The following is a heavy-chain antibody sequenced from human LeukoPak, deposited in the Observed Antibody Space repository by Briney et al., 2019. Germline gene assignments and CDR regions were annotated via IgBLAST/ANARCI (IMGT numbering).Heavy chain of an antibody. D-gene: IGHD2-21*02. CDR2: INPSGGST. CDR3: ARVRLGCGGDCYFDY. Sequence: ASVKVSCKASGYTFTSYYMHWVRQAPGQGLEWMGIINPSGGSTSYAQKFQGRVTMTRDMSTSTVYMELSSLRSEDTAVYYCARVRLGCGGDCYFDYWGQGTLVTVSS. CDR1: GYTFTSYY. J-gene: IGHJ4*02. V-gene: IGHV1-46*01.